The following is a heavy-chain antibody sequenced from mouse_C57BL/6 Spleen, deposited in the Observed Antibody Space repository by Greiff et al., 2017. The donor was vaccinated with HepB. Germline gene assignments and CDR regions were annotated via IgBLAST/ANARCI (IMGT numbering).Heavy chain of an antibody. D-gene: IGHD1-1*01. J-gene: IGHJ2*01. CDR3: ARRDYGSRGYFDY. V-gene: IGHV1-59*01. CDR2: IDPSDSYT. CDR1: GYTFTSYW. Sequence: QVQLQQPGAELVRPGTSVKLSCKASGYTFTSYWMHWVKQRPGQGLEWIGVIDPSDSYTNYNQKFKGKATLTVDTSSSTAYMQLSSLTSEDSAVYYCARRDYGSRGYFDYWGQGTTLTVSS.